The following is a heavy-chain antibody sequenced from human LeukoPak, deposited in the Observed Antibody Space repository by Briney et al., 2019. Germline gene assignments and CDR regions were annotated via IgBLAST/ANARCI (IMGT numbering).Heavy chain of an antibody. V-gene: IGHV3-64*04. Sequence: GGSLRLSCSASGFTFSTYGMQWVRQAPGKGLEYVSTISYNGGSTFYVDSVKGRFTISRDNAKNSLYLQMNSLRAEDTAVYYCARGVVRYFDYWGQGALVTVSS. D-gene: IGHD3-9*01. J-gene: IGHJ4*02. CDR1: GFTFSTYG. CDR3: ARGVVRYFDY. CDR2: ISYNGGST.